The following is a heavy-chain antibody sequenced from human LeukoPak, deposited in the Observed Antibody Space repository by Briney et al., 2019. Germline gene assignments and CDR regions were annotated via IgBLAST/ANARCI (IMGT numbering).Heavy chain of an antibody. Sequence: GGSLRLSCAASGLTVSSNYMSWVRQAPGKGLEWVSAISGSGGSTYYADSVKGRFTISRDNSKNTLYLQMNSLRAEDTAVYYCAKGIAARPYYYYGMDVWGQGTTVTVSS. CDR1: GLTVSSNY. D-gene: IGHD6-6*01. CDR2: ISGSGGST. V-gene: IGHV3-23*01. J-gene: IGHJ6*02. CDR3: AKGIAARPYYYYGMDV.